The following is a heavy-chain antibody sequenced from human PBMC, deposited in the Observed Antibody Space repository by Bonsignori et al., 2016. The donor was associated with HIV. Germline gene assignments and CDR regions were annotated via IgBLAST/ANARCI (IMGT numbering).Heavy chain of an antibody. D-gene: IGHD2-2*01. CDR3: ARGGGVGYCSSTSCLNDY. V-gene: IGHV4-34*01. CDR2: INHSGST. Sequence: SETLSLTCAVYGGSFSGYYWSWIRQPPGKGLEWIGEINHSGSTNYNPSLKSRVTISVDTSKNQSSLKLSSVTAADTAVYYCARGGGVGYCSSTSCLNDYWGQGTLVTVSS. J-gene: IGHJ4*02. CDR1: GGSFSGYY.